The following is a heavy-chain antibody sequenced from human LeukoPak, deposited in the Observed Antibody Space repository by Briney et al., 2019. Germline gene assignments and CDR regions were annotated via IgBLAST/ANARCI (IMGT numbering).Heavy chain of an antibody. V-gene: IGHV4-59*01. CDR1: GGSISGYY. J-gene: IGHJ4*02. Sequence: PSETLSLTCSVSGGSISGYYWSWIRQPPGKGLEWIGYIYSSGGTNYNPSLKSRVTISLDTSKNQFSLRLSSVTAADTAVYYCARDFCSGGSCYSYFHYWGQGLLVTVSS. D-gene: IGHD2-15*01. CDR2: IYSSGGT. CDR3: ARDFCSGGSCYSYFHY.